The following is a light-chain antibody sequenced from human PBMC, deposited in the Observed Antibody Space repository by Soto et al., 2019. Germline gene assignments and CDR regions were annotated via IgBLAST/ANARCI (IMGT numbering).Light chain of an antibody. J-gene: IGLJ1*01. CDR2: DDN. Sequence: QSVLTQPPSASGTPGQRVFISCSGSSSNIGGNSVSWYQQLPGTAPKLLIYDDNRRPSGIPDRFSGSKSGTSATLGITGFQTGEEADYYCGSWDSSMSAYVFGTGTKVTVL. V-gene: IGLV1-51*01. CDR3: GSWDSSMSAYV. CDR1: SSNIGGNS.